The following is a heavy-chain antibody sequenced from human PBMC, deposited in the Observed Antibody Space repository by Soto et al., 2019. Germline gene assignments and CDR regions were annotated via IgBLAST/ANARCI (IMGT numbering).Heavy chain of an antibody. CDR3: ASRVRFSAYYYGMDV. D-gene: IGHD3-3*01. V-gene: IGHV4-59*01. J-gene: IGHJ6*02. Sequence: ETLSLTCTVSGGSISSYYGSWIRQPPGKGLEWIGYIYYSGSTNYNPSLKSRVTISVDTSKNQFSLKLSSVTAADTAVYYCASRVRFSAYYYGMDVWGQGTTVTVSS. CDR2: IYYSGST. CDR1: GGSISSYY.